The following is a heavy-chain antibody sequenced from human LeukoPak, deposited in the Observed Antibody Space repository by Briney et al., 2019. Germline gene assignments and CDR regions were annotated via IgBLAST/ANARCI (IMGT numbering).Heavy chain of an antibody. V-gene: IGHV3-15*01. D-gene: IGHD3-10*01. CDR3: TTDLGTYYHGSQRLIPIVY. J-gene: IGHJ4*02. Sequence: GGSLRLSCVDSGFTFTNAWMSWVRQAPGKGLEWIGRIKSKTDGETTNYAEPVRGRFTISRDDSKSAVYLQMNSLKIEDTAVYYCTTDLGTYYHGSQRLIPIVYWGQGTLVTVSS. CDR2: IKSKTDGETT. CDR1: GFTFTNAW.